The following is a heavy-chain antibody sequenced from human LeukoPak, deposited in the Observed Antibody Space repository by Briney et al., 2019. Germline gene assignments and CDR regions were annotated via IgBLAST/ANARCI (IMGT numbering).Heavy chain of an antibody. J-gene: IGHJ3*02. Sequence: ASVKVSCKASGYTFTSYAMHWVRQAPGQRLEWMGWINAGNGNTKYSQKFQGRVTITRDTSASTAYMELSSLRSEDTAVYYCARGRIRSGYYDSSGYLGDAFDIWGQGTMVTVSS. V-gene: IGHV1-3*01. CDR2: INAGNGNT. D-gene: IGHD3-22*01. CDR1: GYTFTSYA. CDR3: ARGRIRSGYYDSSGYLGDAFDI.